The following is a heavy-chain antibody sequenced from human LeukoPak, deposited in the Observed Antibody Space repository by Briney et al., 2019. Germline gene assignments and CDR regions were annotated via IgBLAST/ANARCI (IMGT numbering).Heavy chain of an antibody. D-gene: IGHD3-10*01. CDR2: INPNSGGT. J-gene: IGHJ5*02. CDR3: ARAVLSPNWFDP. Sequence: ASVKVSCKASGGTFSSYAISWVRQAPGQGLEWMGWINPNSGGTNYAQKFQGWVTMTRDTSISTAYMELSRLRSDDTAVYYCARAVLSPNWFDPWGQGTLVTVSS. V-gene: IGHV1-2*04. CDR1: GGTFSSYA.